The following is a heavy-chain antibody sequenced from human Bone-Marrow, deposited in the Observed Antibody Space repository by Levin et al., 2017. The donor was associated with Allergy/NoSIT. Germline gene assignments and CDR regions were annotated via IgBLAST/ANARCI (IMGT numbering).Heavy chain of an antibody. CDR1: GFTFSSYS. J-gene: IGHJ6*02. D-gene: IGHD3-22*01. Sequence: GGSLRLSCAASGFTFSSYSMNWVRQAPGKGLEWVSSISSSSSYIYYADSVKGRFTISRDNAKNSLYLQMNSLRAEDTAVYYCARDFGYYYDSSGYYSNGYYYGMDVWGQGTTVTVSS. CDR3: ARDFGYYYDSSGYYSNGYYYGMDV. CDR2: ISSSSSYI. V-gene: IGHV3-21*01.